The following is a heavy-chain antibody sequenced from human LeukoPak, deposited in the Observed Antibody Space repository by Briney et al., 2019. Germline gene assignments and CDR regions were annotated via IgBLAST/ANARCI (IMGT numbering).Heavy chain of an antibody. J-gene: IGHJ4*02. V-gene: IGHV4-59*01. D-gene: IGHD3-3*01. Sequence: PSETLSLTCTVSGGSISSYYWSWIRQPPGKGLEGIGYIYYSGSTNYNPSLKSRVTISVDTSKNQFSLKLSSVTAADTAVYYCARGRAYDFWSGYYFDYWGQGTLVTVSS. CDR3: ARGRAYDFWSGYYFDY. CDR1: GGSISSYY. CDR2: IYYSGST.